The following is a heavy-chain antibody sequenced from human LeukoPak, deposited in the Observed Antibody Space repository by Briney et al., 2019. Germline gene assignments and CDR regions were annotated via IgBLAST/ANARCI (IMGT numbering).Heavy chain of an antibody. Sequence: AASVKVSCKASGYTFTGYYTHWVRQAPGQGLEWMGWINPNSGGTNYAQKFQGRVTMTRDTSISTAYMEPSRLRSDDTAVYYCAITTPTNYYYYYYMDVWGKGTTVTVSS. J-gene: IGHJ6*03. CDR1: GYTFTGYY. CDR2: INPNSGGT. CDR3: AITTPTNYYYYYYMDV. V-gene: IGHV1-2*02. D-gene: IGHD4-11*01.